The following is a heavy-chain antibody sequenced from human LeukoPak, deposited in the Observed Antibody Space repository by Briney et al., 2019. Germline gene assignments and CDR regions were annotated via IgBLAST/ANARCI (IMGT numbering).Heavy chain of an antibody. Sequence: GGSLRLSCAASGFTFSDYYMSWIRQAPGKGLEWVSYISSSGSTIYYADSVKGRFTISRDNAKNSLYLQMNSLRAEDTAVYYCASAPADGSGYYNFNYWGQGTLVTVSS. V-gene: IGHV3-11*04. CDR3: ASAPADGSGYYNFNY. J-gene: IGHJ4*02. CDR2: ISSSGSTI. D-gene: IGHD3-22*01. CDR1: GFTFSDYY.